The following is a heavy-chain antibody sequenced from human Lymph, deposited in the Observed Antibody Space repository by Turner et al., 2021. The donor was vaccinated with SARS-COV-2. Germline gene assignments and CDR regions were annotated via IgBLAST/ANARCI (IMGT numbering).Heavy chain of an antibody. CDR2: IKTKTDGGTR. CDR1: GFTCSNAW. Sequence: EVQLLGYGGGLVKPGGSPRRSCAASGFTCSNAWMTWVRQAPGKGLDWVGRIKTKTDGGTRDNSAPVKGRFTISRDNSKNTLYLQMNSLKSEDTAVYYCTTQSAPDYWGQGTLVTVSS. V-gene: IGHV3-15*01. J-gene: IGHJ4*02. CDR3: TTQSAPDY. D-gene: IGHD6-13*01.